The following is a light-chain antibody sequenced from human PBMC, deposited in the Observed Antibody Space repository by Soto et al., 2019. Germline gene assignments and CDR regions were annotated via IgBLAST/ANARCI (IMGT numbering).Light chain of an antibody. CDR3: SSYTSSGTYV. Sequence: QPASVSGSPGQSITISCTGTSSDVGGYNCVSWYQHHPGKAPKLMIYDVSNRPSGVSNRFSGSKSGNTASLTISGLQAEDEADYYCSSYTSSGTYVFGTGTKLTVL. CDR1: SSDVGGYNC. V-gene: IGLV2-14*03. J-gene: IGLJ1*01. CDR2: DVS.